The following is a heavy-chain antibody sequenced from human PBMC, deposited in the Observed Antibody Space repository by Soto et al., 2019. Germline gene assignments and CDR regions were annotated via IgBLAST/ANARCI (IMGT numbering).Heavy chain of an antibody. Sequence: GGSLRLSCAASGFTFNTYGMHWVRQAPGKGLEWVAVIWYNGNTKFYADSVRGRLTISRDNSKNMLYLQINSLRADDTAVYYCARDRLQYDSASGFDYWGQGTLVTVSS. V-gene: IGHV3-33*01. CDR3: ARDRLQYDSASGFDY. CDR2: IWYNGNTK. J-gene: IGHJ4*02. D-gene: IGHD3-22*01. CDR1: GFTFNTYG.